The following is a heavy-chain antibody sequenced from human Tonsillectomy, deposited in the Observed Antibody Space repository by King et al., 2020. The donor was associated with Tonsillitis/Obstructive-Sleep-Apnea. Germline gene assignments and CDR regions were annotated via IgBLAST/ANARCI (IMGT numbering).Heavy chain of an antibody. CDR3: AKGGAVTATPFDY. CDR1: GFTFSSYA. Sequence: VQLVESGGGLVQPGGSLRLSCAAPGFTFSSYAMSWVRQAPGKGLEWVSVITGGGRTTYYADSVKGRFTISRDKSKNTLYLQMNSLRAEDTATYYCAKGGAVTATPFDYWGQGTVVSVYS. CDR2: ITGGGRTT. D-gene: IGHD2-21*02. V-gene: IGHV3-23*04. J-gene: IGHJ4*02.